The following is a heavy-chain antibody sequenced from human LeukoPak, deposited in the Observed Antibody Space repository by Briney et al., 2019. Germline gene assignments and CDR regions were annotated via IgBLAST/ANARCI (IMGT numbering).Heavy chain of an antibody. D-gene: IGHD3-10*01. Sequence: SETLSLTCTVSGGSISSSSYYWGWIRQPPGKGLEWIGSIYYSGSTYYNPSLKSRVTISVDTSKNQFSLKLSSVTAADTAVYYCARDMVRLAFDIWGQGTMVTVSS. CDR2: IYYSGST. CDR1: GGSISSSSYY. J-gene: IGHJ3*02. CDR3: ARDMVRLAFDI. V-gene: IGHV4-39*02.